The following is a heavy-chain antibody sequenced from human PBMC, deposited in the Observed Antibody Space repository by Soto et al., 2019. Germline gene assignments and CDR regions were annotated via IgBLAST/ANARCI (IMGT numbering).Heavy chain of an antibody. CDR3: VRENIAVAGLDF. Sequence: EVQLVETGGGLIQPGGSLRLSCSVSGLSVGSNFMTWVRQPPGRGLEWVSVLDNLGTAYYTDSVKGRFTISRDISKNTLYLQMSSLRGEDTAVYFCVRENIAVAGLDFWGQGTLVTVSS. D-gene: IGHD6-19*01. CDR1: GLSVGSNF. J-gene: IGHJ4*02. CDR2: LDNLGTA. V-gene: IGHV3-53*02.